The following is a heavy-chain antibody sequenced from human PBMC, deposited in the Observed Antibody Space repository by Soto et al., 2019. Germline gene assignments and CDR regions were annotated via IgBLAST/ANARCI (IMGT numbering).Heavy chain of an antibody. Sequence: QITLKESGPTLVKPTQTLTLTCTLSGFSLDTSGVGVGWIRQPPGKTLEWLSLIYWDDDKRYSPSLSGRLTITKDTSKNQVVLTMTNMDPEDTATYYCAHRAVPGTYFFDYWGPGTLVTVSS. D-gene: IGHD6-19*01. CDR2: IYWDDDK. J-gene: IGHJ4*02. CDR1: GFSLDTSGVG. CDR3: AHRAVPGTYFFDY. V-gene: IGHV2-5*02.